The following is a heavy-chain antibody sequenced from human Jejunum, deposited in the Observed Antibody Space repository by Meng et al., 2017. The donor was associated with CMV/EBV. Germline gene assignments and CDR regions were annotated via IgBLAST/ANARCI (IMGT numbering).Heavy chain of an antibody. D-gene: IGHD4-23*01. Sequence: GFIFSNFAMHWVRQAPGKGLEWMAVISYDGSHAYYADSVKGRFTFSRDNSNNTLYLQMSSLRPEDTAIYYCARERLDGGNSEFFAYWGQGTLVTVSS. V-gene: IGHV3-30*04. CDR3: ARERLDGGNSEFFAY. CDR2: ISYDGSHA. CDR1: GFIFSNFA. J-gene: IGHJ4*02.